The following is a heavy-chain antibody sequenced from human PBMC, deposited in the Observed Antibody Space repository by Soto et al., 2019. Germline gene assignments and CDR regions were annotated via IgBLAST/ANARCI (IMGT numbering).Heavy chain of an antibody. CDR1: GYTFTSYG. Sequence: QVQLVQSGAEVKKPGASVKVSCKASGYTFTSYGISWVRQAPGQGLEWMGWISAYNGNTNYAQKLQGRVTMTTDTSTSTAYMGVRSLGSGDTAVDYCARDRSAAAGRWGYYYYGMDVWGQGTTVTVSS. J-gene: IGHJ6*02. CDR3: ARDRSAAAGRWGYYYYGMDV. V-gene: IGHV1-18*04. D-gene: IGHD6-13*01. CDR2: ISAYNGNT.